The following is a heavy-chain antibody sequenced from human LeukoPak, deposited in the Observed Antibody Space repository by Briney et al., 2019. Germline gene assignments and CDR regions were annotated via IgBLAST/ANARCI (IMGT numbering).Heavy chain of an antibody. CDR2: ISYDGSNK. Sequence: GRSLRLSCAASGFTFSSYGMHWVRQAPGKGLEWVAVISYDGSNKYYADSVKGRFTISRDNSKNTLYLQMNSLRAEDTAVYYCAKDQFKPSAITMLRGVTGYYYFMDVWGKGTTVTISS. CDR1: GFTFSSYG. J-gene: IGHJ6*03. CDR3: AKDQFKPSAITMLRGVTGYYYFMDV. V-gene: IGHV3-30*18. D-gene: IGHD3-10*01.